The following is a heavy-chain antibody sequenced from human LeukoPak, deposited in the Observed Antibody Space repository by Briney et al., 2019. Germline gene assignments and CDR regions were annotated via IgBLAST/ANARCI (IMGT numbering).Heavy chain of an antibody. D-gene: IGHD5-12*01. J-gene: IGHJ4*02. CDR3: ASGGPLEREIVLFFSDF. Sequence: ASVKVSCKASGYTFTGYYMHWVRQAPGQGLEWMGWINPNSGGTNYAQKFQGRVTMTRDTSISTAYMELSRLRSDDTAVYYCASGGPLEREIVLFFSDFWGQGTLVTVSS. CDR2: INPNSGGT. V-gene: IGHV1-2*02. CDR1: GYTFTGYY.